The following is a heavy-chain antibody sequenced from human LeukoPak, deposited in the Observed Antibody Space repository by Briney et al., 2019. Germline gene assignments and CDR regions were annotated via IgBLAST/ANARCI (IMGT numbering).Heavy chain of an antibody. CDR3: ARTARIAATTRYFDL. V-gene: IGHV3-21*01. Sequence: GGSLRLSCAASGLTFSRYAMTWVRQAPGKGLEWVSSISSSSSYIYYADSVKGRFTISRDNAKNSLYLQMNSLRAEDTAVYYCARTARIAATTRYFDLWGRGTLVTVSS. CDR1: GLTFSRYA. D-gene: IGHD6-13*01. CDR2: ISSSSSYI. J-gene: IGHJ2*01.